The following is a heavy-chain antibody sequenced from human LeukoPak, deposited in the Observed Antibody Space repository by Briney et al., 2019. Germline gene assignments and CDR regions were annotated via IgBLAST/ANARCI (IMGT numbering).Heavy chain of an antibody. CDR2: IYYSGST. CDR3: ARGLGFGATWFDP. Sequence: SETLSLTCTVSGGSISSYYWSWLRQPPGKGLEWLGDIYYSGSTNYNPSLKSRVTISVDTSKNQFSLKLSSVTAADTAVYYCARGLGFGATWFDPWGQGTLVTVSS. D-gene: IGHD3-10*01. CDR1: GGSISSYY. V-gene: IGHV4-59*01. J-gene: IGHJ5*02.